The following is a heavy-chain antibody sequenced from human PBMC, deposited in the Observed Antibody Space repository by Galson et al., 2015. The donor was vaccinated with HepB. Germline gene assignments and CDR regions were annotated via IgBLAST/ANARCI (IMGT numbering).Heavy chain of an antibody. D-gene: IGHD6-19*01. J-gene: IGHJ6*02. CDR2: ISYDGSNK. CDR3: ARVRVVAGLYYYYGMDV. V-gene: IGHV3-30-3*01. CDR1: GFTFSSYA. Sequence: SLRLSCAASGFTFSSYAMHWVRQAPGKGLQWVAVISYDGSNKYYADSVKGRFTISRDNSKNTLYLQMNSLRAEDTAVYYCARVRVVAGLYYYYGMDVWGQGTTVTVSS.